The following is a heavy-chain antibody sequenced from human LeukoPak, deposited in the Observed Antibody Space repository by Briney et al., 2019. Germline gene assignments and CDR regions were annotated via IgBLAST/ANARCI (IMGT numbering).Heavy chain of an antibody. V-gene: IGHV3-7*03. D-gene: IGHD1-26*01. CDR1: GFTFSSYW. CDR2: INQDGSDT. J-gene: IGHJ4*02. Sequence: PGGSLRLSCAASGFTFSSYWMSWVRQAPGKGLEWVANINQDGSDTYYVDSVKGRFTISRDNAKNSLYLQMNSLRAEDTAVYYCVRDIRQVGAFLYLDYWGQGTLVTVSS. CDR3: VRDIRQVGAFLYLDY.